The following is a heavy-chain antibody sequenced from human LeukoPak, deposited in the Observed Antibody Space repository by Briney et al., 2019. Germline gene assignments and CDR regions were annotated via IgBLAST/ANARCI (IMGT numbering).Heavy chain of an antibody. Sequence: GASVKVSCTASGYTFTSYYMHWVRQAPGQGLEWMGIINPSGGSTSYAQKFQGRVTMTRDTSTSTVYMELSSLRSEDTAVYYCARGCSPPYYYYGMDVWGQGTTVTVSS. V-gene: IGHV1-46*01. CDR3: ARGCSPPYYYYGMDV. J-gene: IGHJ6*02. CDR2: INPSGGST. CDR1: GYTFTSYY. D-gene: IGHD2-21*01.